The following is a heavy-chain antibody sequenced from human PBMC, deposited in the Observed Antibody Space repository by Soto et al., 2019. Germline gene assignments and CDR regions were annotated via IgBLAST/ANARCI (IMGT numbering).Heavy chain of an antibody. V-gene: IGHV4-4*07. J-gene: IGHJ5*02. CDR1: GGSISSYY. Sequence: SETLSLTCTVSGGSISSYYWSWIRQPGGKGLEWIGRIYTSGSTNYNPSLKSRVTMSVDTSKNQFSLKLSSVTAADTAVYYCARVRTYDFWSGPFDPWGQGTLVTVSS. CDR3: ARVRTYDFWSGPFDP. D-gene: IGHD3-3*01. CDR2: IYTSGST.